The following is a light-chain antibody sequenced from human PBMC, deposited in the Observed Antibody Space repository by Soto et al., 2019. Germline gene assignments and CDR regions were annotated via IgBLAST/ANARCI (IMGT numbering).Light chain of an antibody. CDR1: QSLLHITGETF. CDR3: MQSTQLPPT. J-gene: IGKJ5*01. Sequence: DVVMTQTPLSLSVAPGQPASISCKSSQSLLHITGETFLFWYLQKPGQSPQLLIYEVSTRVSGVPDRFSGSWSGTDFTHELSRVETDDVGIYYCMQSTQLPPTFGQGTRLGIE. V-gene: IGKV2D-29*02. CDR2: EVS.